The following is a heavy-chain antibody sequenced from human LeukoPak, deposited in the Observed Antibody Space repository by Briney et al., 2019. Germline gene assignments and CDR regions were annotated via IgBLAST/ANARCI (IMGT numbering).Heavy chain of an antibody. CDR3: ARDALGGRTKFDS. Sequence: PGGSLRLSCVASGFTFSSHWMHWVRQVPGKGLMWVSRINGDGSRIHYADSVKDRFTISRDNAKNTLYLQMNSLRGDGTAIYYCARDALGGRTKFDSWGQGSLVAVSS. D-gene: IGHD3-16*01. CDR2: INGDGSRI. J-gene: IGHJ4*02. V-gene: IGHV3-74*01. CDR1: GFTFSSHW.